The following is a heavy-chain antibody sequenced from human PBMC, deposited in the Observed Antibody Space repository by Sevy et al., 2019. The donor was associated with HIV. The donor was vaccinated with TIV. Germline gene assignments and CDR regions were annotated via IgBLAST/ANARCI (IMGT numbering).Heavy chain of an antibody. J-gene: IGHJ4*02. Sequence: GGSLRLSCAASGFTFSSYWMHWVRQAPGKGLVWVSRINSDGGTTNYADSVKGRFTISRDNAKNTLYLQINSLRAEDTAVYYCARAGGVRSPLVFDYWGQGTLVTVSS. D-gene: IGHD3-16*01. CDR1: GFTFSSYW. CDR2: INSDGGTT. V-gene: IGHV3-74*01. CDR3: ARAGGVRSPLVFDY.